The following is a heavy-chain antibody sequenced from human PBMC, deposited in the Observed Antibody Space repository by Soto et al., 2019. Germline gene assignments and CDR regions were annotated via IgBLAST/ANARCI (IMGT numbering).Heavy chain of an antibody. J-gene: IGHJ4*02. CDR3: ANFFVATGGSGGWPWHFDS. V-gene: IGHV3-23*01. CDR2: ISGSGETT. CDR1: GFIFSSYA. Sequence: EVQLLESGGSLAQPGGSLTLSCAASGFIFSSYAMSWVRQTPGKGLEWVSAISGSGETTYYADSVKGRFIIARDNSKNTVYLHMNSLRAEDAAIYYCANFFVATGGSGGWPWHFDSWCQGALVTVSS. D-gene: IGHD6-25*01.